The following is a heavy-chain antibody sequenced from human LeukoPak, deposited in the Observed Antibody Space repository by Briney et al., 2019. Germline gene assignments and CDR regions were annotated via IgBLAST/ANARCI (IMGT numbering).Heavy chain of an antibody. V-gene: IGHV3-30-3*01. CDR1: GFTFSSHA. CDR2: ISYDGTNK. Sequence: PGRSLRLSCAASGFTFSSHAMHWVSQAPGKGLEWVAVISYDGTNKYYADSVKGRFTISRDNSKNTLYLQMNSLRAEDTAVYYCASLQGSGWSVIRYYFDYWGEGTLVTVSS. J-gene: IGHJ4*02. D-gene: IGHD3-10*01. CDR3: ASLQGSGWSVIRYYFDY.